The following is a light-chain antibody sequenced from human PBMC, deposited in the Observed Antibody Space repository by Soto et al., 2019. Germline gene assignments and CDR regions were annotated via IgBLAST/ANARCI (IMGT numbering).Light chain of an antibody. Sequence: DIVMTQSPATLSVAPGERVTFSCRASQGVSRKLAWYQQKPGQAPRVLIYAASIRATGIPDRFSGSGSGTDFSLTISRLEPEDFAVYYCHQYDNTPQTFGQGTKVDIK. V-gene: IGKV3D-15*01. CDR1: QGVSRK. CDR2: AAS. CDR3: HQYDNTPQT. J-gene: IGKJ2*01.